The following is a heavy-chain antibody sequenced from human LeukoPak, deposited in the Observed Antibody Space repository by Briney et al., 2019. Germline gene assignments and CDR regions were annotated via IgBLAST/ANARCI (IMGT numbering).Heavy chain of an antibody. J-gene: IGHJ4*02. CDR2: IYYSGST. Sequence: SETLSLTCTVSGGSISSSSYYWGWIRQPPGKGLEWIGSIYYSGSTYYNPSLKSRVTISVDTSKNQFSLKLSSATAADTAVYYCARPYSYGSRSDYWGQGTLVTVSS. D-gene: IGHD5-18*01. V-gene: IGHV4-39*01. CDR3: ARPYSYGSRSDY. CDR1: GGSISSSSYY.